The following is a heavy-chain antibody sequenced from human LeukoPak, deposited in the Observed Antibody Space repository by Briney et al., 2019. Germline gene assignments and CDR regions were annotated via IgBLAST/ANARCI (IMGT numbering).Heavy chain of an antibody. V-gene: IGHV3-21*01. CDR2: ISSSSSYI. J-gene: IGHJ4*02. Sequence: PGGSLRLSCAASGFTFSSYSMNWVRQAPGKGLEWVSSISSSSSYIYYADSVKGRFTISRDNAKNSLYLQMNSLRAEDTAVYYCAKDYYYDSSAQSMGGYFDYWGQGTLVTVSS. D-gene: IGHD3-22*01. CDR3: AKDYYYDSSAQSMGGYFDY. CDR1: GFTFSSYS.